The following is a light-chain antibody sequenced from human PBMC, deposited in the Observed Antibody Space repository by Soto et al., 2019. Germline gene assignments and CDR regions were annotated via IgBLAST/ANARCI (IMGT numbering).Light chain of an antibody. Sequence: DIVLTQSPGTLSLSPGDRATLSCRASQGVSTNYVAWYQQKPGQSPRLLIYGASSSAAGIPDRFSGSGSGTDFTLTISRVEPEDFAVFYCHQYGHSPYTFGQGTKLEIK. CDR2: GAS. CDR3: HQYGHSPYT. V-gene: IGKV3-20*01. J-gene: IGKJ2*01. CDR1: QGVSTNY.